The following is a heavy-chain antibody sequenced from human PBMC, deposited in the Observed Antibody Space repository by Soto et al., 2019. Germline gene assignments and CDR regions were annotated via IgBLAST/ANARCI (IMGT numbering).Heavy chain of an antibody. V-gene: IGHV4-30-4*01. CDR3: ARDRYYGSGTYYNFYSGMDV. Sequence: SETLSLTCTVSGGSINSGDYYWTWVRQPPGKGPEWIGNIFHSGSTYYTPSLQSRVTISLDTSKNHFSLKLSSVTPADTAVYYCARDRYYGSGTYYNFYSGMDVWGQGTTVT. CDR1: GGSINSGDYY. J-gene: IGHJ6*02. D-gene: IGHD3-10*01. CDR2: IFHSGST.